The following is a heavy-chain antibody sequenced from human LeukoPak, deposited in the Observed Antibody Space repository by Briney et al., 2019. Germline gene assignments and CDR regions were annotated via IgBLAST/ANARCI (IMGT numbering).Heavy chain of an antibody. D-gene: IGHD4-17*01. CDR3: ARDYGYGDYYSIGDWYFDL. J-gene: IGHJ2*01. Sequence: SETLSLTCTVSGGSISSYYWSWIRQPPGKGLEWIGYIYYSGSTNYNPSLKSRVTISVDTSKNQFSLKLSSVTAADTAVYYCARDYGYGDYYSIGDWYFDLWGRGTLVTVSS. CDR1: GGSISSYY. V-gene: IGHV4-59*01. CDR2: IYYSGST.